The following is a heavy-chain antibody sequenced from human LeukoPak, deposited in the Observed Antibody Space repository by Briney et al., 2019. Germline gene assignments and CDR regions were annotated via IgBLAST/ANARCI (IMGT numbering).Heavy chain of an antibody. V-gene: IGHV3-64*01. CDR2: VSHNGGTT. J-gene: IGHJ4*02. Sequence: PGGSLRLSCAASGFSFSSYAMHWVRQAPGKGLEYVSGVSHNGGTTYYTNSAKGRFTISRDNSKNTLYLQMGSLSADDMAVYYCARDTGGSIYSTYAFDYWGQGTLVTVSS. CDR3: ARDTGGSIYSTYAFDY. CDR1: GFSFSSYA. D-gene: IGHD4-11*01.